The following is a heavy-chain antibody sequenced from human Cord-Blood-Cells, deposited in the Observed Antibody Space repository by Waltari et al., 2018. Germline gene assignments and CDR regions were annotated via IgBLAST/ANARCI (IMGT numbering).Heavy chain of an antibody. CDR1: GGSFSGYS. CDR2: INHSGST. V-gene: IGHV4-34*01. D-gene: IGHD6-13*01. CDR3: ARGHSSSWYAY. Sequence: QVQLQQWGAGLLKPSETLSLTCAAHGGSFSGYSWSWIRQPPGKGLEWIGEINHSGSTNYNPSLKSRVTISVDTSKNQFSLKLSSVTAADTAVYYCARGHSSSWYAYWGQGILVTVSS. J-gene: IGHJ4*02.